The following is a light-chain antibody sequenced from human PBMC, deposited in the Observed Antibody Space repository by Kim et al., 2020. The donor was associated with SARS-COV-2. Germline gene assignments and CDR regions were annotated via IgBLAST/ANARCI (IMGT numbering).Light chain of an antibody. CDR1: SSDVGGYNY. CDR2: EVD. CDR3: SSYVGSDRVV. Sequence: GQSFTISFTGTSSDVGGYNYVSWYQQHPGKAPKVMIYEVDKRPSGVPVRFSGSKSGNTASLTVSGLQSEDEADYYCSSYVGSDRVVFGGGTQLTVL. J-gene: IGLJ2*01. V-gene: IGLV2-8*01.